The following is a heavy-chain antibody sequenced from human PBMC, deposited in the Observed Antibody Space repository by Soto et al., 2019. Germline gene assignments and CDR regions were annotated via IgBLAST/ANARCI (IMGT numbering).Heavy chain of an antibody. J-gene: IGHJ4*02. CDR2: IIPILGIA. CDR3: AMGATWIQLWTLDY. D-gene: IGHD5-18*01. Sequence: QVQLVQSGAEVKKPGSSVKVSCKASGGTFSSYTISWVRQAPGQGLEWMGRIIPILGIANYAQKFQGRVTITADNSTSTAYMELSSLRSEDTAVYYCAMGATWIQLWTLDYWGQGTLVTVSS. V-gene: IGHV1-69*02. CDR1: GGTFSSYT.